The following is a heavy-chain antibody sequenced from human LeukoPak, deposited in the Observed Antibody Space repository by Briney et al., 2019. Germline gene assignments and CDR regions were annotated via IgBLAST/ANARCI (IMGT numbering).Heavy chain of an antibody. CDR3: ARDGGWDDAFDI. Sequence: ASVKVSCKASGYTFTSYDINWVRQATGQGLEWMGWMNPNSGNTGYAQKFQGRVTMTRNTSISTAYMELSSLRSEGTAVYYCARDGGWDDAFDIWGQGTMVTVSS. CDR1: GYTFTSYD. V-gene: IGHV1-8*01. J-gene: IGHJ3*02. CDR2: MNPNSGNT. D-gene: IGHD6-19*01.